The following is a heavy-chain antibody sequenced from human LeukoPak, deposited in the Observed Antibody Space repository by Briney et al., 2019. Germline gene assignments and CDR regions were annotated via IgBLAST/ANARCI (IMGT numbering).Heavy chain of an antibody. D-gene: IGHD4-23*01. Sequence: PGGSLRLSCAASGFTFSSYWMSWVRQAPGKGLEWVANIKQDGSEKYYVDAVKGRFTVSRDNAKNSLYLQMNSLRAEDTAVYYCGRWRTTFDPWGQGTLVTVSS. J-gene: IGHJ5*02. V-gene: IGHV3-7*01. CDR1: GFTFSSYW. CDR3: GRWRTTFDP. CDR2: IKQDGSEK.